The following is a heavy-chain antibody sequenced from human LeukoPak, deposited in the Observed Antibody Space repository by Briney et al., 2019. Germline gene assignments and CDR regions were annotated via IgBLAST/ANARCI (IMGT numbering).Heavy chain of an antibody. CDR2: IYYSGST. D-gene: IGHD3-16*01. CDR3: ARGGYDYVWGSYRINNWFDP. J-gene: IGHJ5*02. CDR1: GGSISSYY. V-gene: IGHV4-59*01. Sequence: SETLSLTCTVSGGSISSYYWSWIRQPPGKGLEWIGYIYYSGSTNYNPSLKSRVTISVDTSKNQFSLKLSSVTAADPAVYYCARGGYDYVWGSYRINNWFDPWGQGTLVTVSS.